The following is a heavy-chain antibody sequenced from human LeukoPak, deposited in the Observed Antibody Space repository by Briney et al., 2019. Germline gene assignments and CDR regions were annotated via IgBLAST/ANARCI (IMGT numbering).Heavy chain of an antibody. CDR2: IYYSGST. V-gene: IGHV4-61*01. Sequence: PSETLSLTCTVSGGSVSSGSYYWSWIRQPPGKGLEWTGYIYYSGSTNYNPSLKSRVTISVDTSKNQFSLKLSSVTAADTAVYYCARGFIHYYDSSGYFDYWGQGTLVTVSS. D-gene: IGHD3-22*01. J-gene: IGHJ4*02. CDR3: ARGFIHYYDSSGYFDY. CDR1: GGSVSSGSYY.